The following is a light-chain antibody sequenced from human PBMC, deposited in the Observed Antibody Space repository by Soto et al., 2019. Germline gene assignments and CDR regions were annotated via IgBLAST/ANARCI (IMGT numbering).Light chain of an antibody. CDR3: GSYTSTDTPFV. V-gene: IGLV2-14*01. J-gene: IGLJ1*01. CDR1: STDVGGYNY. CDR2: EVN. Sequence: QSALAQPSSVSGSPGQSITISCTGTSTDVGGYNYVSWYQHHPGKDPKLLIYEVNNRPSGVSDRFSGSKSGNKASLTISNLEAEDESDYYCGSYTSTDTPFVFGTGTKVTVL.